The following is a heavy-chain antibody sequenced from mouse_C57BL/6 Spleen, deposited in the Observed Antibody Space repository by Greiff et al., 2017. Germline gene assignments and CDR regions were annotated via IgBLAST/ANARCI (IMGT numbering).Heavy chain of an antibody. Sequence: EVMLVESGGGLVKPGGSLKLSCAASGFTFSSYAMSWVRQTPEKRLEWVATISDGGSYTYYPDNVQGRFTISRDNAKNNLYLQMSHLKSEDTAMYYCARDGLNFDYWGQGTTLTVSS. CDR2: ISDGGSYT. CDR1: GFTFSSYA. J-gene: IGHJ2*01. CDR3: ARDGLNFDY. V-gene: IGHV5-4*01.